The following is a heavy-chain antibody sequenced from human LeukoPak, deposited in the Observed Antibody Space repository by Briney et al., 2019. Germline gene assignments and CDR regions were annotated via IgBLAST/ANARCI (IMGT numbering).Heavy chain of an antibody. CDR1: GFTFSSYA. V-gene: IGHV3-64*04. CDR2: ISSNGGST. D-gene: IGHD2-2*01. Sequence: PGGSLRLSCSASGFTFSSYAMHWVRQAPGKGLEYVSAISSNGGSTYYADSVKGRFTISRDNSKNTLYLQMNSLRAEDTAVYYCARDRHCTSTSCYASWYYGMDVWGQGTTVTVSS. J-gene: IGHJ6*02. CDR3: ARDRHCTSTSCYASWYYGMDV.